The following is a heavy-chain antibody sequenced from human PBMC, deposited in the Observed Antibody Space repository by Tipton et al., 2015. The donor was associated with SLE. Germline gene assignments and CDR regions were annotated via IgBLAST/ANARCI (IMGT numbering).Heavy chain of an antibody. CDR3: ARASGTYNNIDWFDS. Sequence: TLSLTCTVSGDSITSDYWTWIRQPPGKGLEWIGYIYYSVSTNYNPSLRSRVTISVDTSKNQFSLKVSSVTAADTAVYYCARASGTYNNIDWFDSWGQGTLVTVSS. J-gene: IGHJ5*01. D-gene: IGHD3-10*01. CDR1: GDSITSDY. V-gene: IGHV4-59*12. CDR2: IYYSVST.